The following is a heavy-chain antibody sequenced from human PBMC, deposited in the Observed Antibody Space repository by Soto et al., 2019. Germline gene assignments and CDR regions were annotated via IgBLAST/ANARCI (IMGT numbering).Heavy chain of an antibody. J-gene: IGHJ4*02. D-gene: IGHD3-10*01. V-gene: IGHV3-64*07. CDR2: ISYDGTVT. Sequence: EVQLVESGGDLVQPGGSLRLSCAASGFTFSIYAMHWVRQAPGKGLEYVSAISYDGTVTYYADSVKGRFTISRDDSRNTVYLQIGSLRPEDMAIYYCARGSYYSSGTVHRPYDYWGQGTLVTVSS. CDR1: GFTFSIYA. CDR3: ARGSYYSSGTVHRPYDY.